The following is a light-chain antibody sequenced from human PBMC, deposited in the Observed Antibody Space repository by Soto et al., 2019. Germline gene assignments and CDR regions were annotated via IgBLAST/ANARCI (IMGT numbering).Light chain of an antibody. J-gene: IGKJ5*01. CDR1: QSVTTN. CDR3: QQYNNWLFS. V-gene: IGKV3-15*01. CDR2: DAS. Sequence: EIVMTQSPATLSVSPGERATLSCRASQSVTTNLAWYQQKPGQAPRLLIYDASIRATGIPARFSGSGSGTDFTLTISSLEPEDFAVYYCQQYNNWLFSFGQGTRLEIK.